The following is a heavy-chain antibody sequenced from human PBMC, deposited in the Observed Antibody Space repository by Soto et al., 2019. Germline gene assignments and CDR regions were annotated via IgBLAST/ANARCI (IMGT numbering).Heavy chain of an antibody. V-gene: IGHV3-48*02. CDR1: GFTFSDYS. D-gene: IGHD4-17*01. Sequence: VESGGGLVHPGGSLRLSCAASGFTFSDYSMNWVRQAPGKGLEWVSYITSDGGVTYYADSVKGRFSVSRDNDKKSLFLQMNSLRDEDTAVYYCARLPKGSTVTSWGQGTLVTVSS. J-gene: IGHJ4*02. CDR2: ITSDGGVT. CDR3: ARLPKGSTVTS.